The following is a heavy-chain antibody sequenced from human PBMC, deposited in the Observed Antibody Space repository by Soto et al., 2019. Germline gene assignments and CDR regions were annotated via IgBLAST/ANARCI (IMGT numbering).Heavy chain of an antibody. CDR3: ASDLATMPGRYEMSPTDYGMDV. D-gene: IGHD3-16*01. V-gene: IGHV4-30-4*01. J-gene: IGHJ6*02. CDR1: GDSITSGESY. Sequence: QVQLQESGPGLVKPSQTLSLTCTVSGDSITSGESYWSWIRQPPGKGLEWIGYIYYSGSTYYNPSLKSRISLSVDTSQNQFSLNLRCVTAADTAMYYCASDLATMPGRYEMSPTDYGMDVWGQGTTVTVSS. CDR2: IYYSGST.